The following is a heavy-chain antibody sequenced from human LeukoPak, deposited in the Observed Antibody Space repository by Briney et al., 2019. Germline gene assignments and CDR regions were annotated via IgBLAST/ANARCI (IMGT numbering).Heavy chain of an antibody. CDR2: ISGSSSYI. D-gene: IGHD2-15*01. CDR1: GFTFIKYS. CDR3: ARDSDVHCSGGSCTNFDS. J-gene: IGHJ4*02. V-gene: IGHV3-21*01. Sequence: GGALRLSFVGSGFTFIKYSMNWVRQAPGKGLEGVSSISGSSSYIYYVDSLKGRFTISRDNAKKSLYLQMNSLRAEDTAIYYCARDSDVHCSGGSCTNFDSWGQGTLVTVSS.